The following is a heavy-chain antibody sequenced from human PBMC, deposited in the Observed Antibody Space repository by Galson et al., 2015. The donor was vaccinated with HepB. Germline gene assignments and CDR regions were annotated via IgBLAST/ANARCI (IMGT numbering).Heavy chain of an antibody. V-gene: IGHV1-18*01. CDR1: GYTFTSYG. D-gene: IGHD1-26*01. CDR2: VSAYNGNT. CDR3: ARAVGATQEYYFDY. J-gene: IGHJ4*02. Sequence: SVKVSCKASGYTFTSYGISWVRQAPGQGLEWMGWVSAYNGNTNYAQKLQGRVTMTTDTSTSTAYMELRSLRSDDTAVYYCARAVGATQEYYFDYWGQGTLVTVSS.